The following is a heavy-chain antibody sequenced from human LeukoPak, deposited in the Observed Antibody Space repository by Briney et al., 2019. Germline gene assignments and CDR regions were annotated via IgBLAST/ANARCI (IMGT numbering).Heavy chain of an antibody. CDR2: ISGSGGST. J-gene: IGHJ4*02. V-gene: IGHV3-23*01. D-gene: IGHD2-2*01. CDR1: EFTFSNYA. Sequence: GGSLRLSCVASEFTFSNYAMTWVRQAPGKGLEWVSAISGSGGSTYYADSVKGRFTISRDNSKNTLYLQMNSLRAEDTAVYYCANGVVPAAIFDYWGQGTLVTVSS. CDR3: ANGVVPAAIFDY.